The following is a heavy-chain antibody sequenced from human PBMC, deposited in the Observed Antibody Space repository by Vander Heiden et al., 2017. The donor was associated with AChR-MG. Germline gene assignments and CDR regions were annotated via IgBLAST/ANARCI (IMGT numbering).Heavy chain of an antibody. J-gene: IGHJ6*02. CDR2: IRSKAYGGTT. Sequence: EVQLVESGGGLVKPGRSLRLSCTASGFTFGDYAMSWFRQAPGKGLEWVGFIRSKAYGGTTEYAASVKGRFTISRDDSKSIAYLQMNSLKTEDTAVYYCTRVLIPVSRGSPNPIDYYYGMDVWGQGTTVTVSS. CDR1: GFTFGDYA. D-gene: IGHD3-10*01. V-gene: IGHV3-49*05. CDR3: TRVLIPVSRGSPNPIDYYYGMDV.